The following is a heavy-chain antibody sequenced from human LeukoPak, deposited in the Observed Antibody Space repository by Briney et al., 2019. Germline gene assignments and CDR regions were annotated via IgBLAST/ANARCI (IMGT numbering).Heavy chain of an antibody. CDR2: INPNSGGT. J-gene: IGHJ4*02. CDR1: GYTFTGYY. D-gene: IGHD2-2*02. Sequence: ASVKVSCKASGYTFTGYYMHWVRQAPGQGLEWMGWINPNSGGTNYAQKFQGRVTTTRDTSISTAYMELSRLRSDDTAVYYCARVGSIVVVPAAILEDYWGQGTLVTVSS. V-gene: IGHV1-2*02. CDR3: ARVGSIVVVPAAILEDY.